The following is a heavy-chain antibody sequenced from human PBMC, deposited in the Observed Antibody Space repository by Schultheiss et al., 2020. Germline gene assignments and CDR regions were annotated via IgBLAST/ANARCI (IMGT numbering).Heavy chain of an antibody. Sequence: GESLKISCAASGFTFSNAWMNWVRQAPGKGLEWVSSISSSSSYIYYADSVKGRFTISRDNAKNSLYLQMNSLRAEDTAVYYCAREGYSSSWYGMVNWFDPWGQGTLVTVSS. J-gene: IGHJ5*02. CDR1: GFTFSNAW. CDR2: ISSSSSYI. V-gene: IGHV3-21*01. D-gene: IGHD6-13*01. CDR3: AREGYSSSWYGMVNWFDP.